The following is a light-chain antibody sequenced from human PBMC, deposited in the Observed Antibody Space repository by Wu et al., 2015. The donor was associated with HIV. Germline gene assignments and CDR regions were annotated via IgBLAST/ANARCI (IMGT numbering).Light chain of an antibody. CDR2: AAS. V-gene: IGKV1-12*01. J-gene: IGKJ1*01. CDR1: QDISTW. CDR3: QQYDTSPPWT. Sequence: DIQMTQSPSSVSASVGDRVTLTCRATQDISTWLAWYQQKPGKAPKLLISAASTLQSGVPSRFSGSGSGTDFTLTISSLQPEDFAVYYCQQYDTSPPWTFGQGTKVEIK.